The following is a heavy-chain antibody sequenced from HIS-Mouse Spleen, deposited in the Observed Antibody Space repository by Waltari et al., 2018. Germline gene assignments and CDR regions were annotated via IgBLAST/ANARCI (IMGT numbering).Heavy chain of an antibody. CDR2: IYYSGST. V-gene: IGHV4-39*07. J-gene: IGHJ6*02. CDR3: ARDKYSYGYYYYGMDV. Sequence: QLQLQESGPGLVKPSETLSLTCTVSGGSLSSSSYYWGWLRQPPGKGLEWIGSIYYSGSTYYNPSLKSRVTISVDTSKNQFSMKLSSVTAADTAVYYCARDKYSYGYYYYGMDVWGQGTTVTVSS. CDR1: GGSLSSSSYY. D-gene: IGHD5-18*01.